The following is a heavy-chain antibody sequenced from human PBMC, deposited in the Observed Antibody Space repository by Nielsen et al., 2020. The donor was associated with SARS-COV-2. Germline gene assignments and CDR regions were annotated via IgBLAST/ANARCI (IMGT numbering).Heavy chain of an antibody. V-gene: IGHV1-8*01. CDR2: MNPNSGNT. J-gene: IGHJ6*04. CDR3: AGELAVVVVPAAMDIYYYYGMDV. D-gene: IGHD2-2*01. Sequence: WVRQAPGQGLEWMGWMNPNSGNTGYAQKFQGRVTMTRNTSISTAYMELSSLRSEDTAVYYCAGELAVVVVPAAMDIYYYYGMDVWGKGTTVTVSS.